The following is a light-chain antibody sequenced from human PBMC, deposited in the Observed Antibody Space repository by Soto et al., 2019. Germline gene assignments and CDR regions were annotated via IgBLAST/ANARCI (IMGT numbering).Light chain of an antibody. J-gene: IGKJ1*01. CDR3: QQYSNSPRT. Sequence: EIVLTQSPGTLSLSPGEEATLSCRASQTASSNYLAWYQQKPGQPPRLLIFGASSRATGIPDRFSGSVSGTDFALTISRLEPEDFAVYYCQQYSNSPRTFGQGTKVDI. V-gene: IGKV3-20*01. CDR2: GAS. CDR1: QTASSNY.